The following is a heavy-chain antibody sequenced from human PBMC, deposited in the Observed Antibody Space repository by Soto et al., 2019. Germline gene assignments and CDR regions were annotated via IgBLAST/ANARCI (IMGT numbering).Heavy chain of an antibody. CDR2: VYWNDDK. Sequence: QSTLKESGPTLVKPTQTLTLTCTFSGFSLDTSGVGVGWIRQPPGKALEWLALVYWNDDKRYSPYLKSRLTISKYTSKNQVVLTMTNMDPMDTATYSCVDRVESSSPGYWGQGTLVTVAS. D-gene: IGHD6-13*01. CDR1: GFSLDTSGVG. V-gene: IGHV2-5*01. CDR3: VDRVESSSPGY. J-gene: IGHJ4*02.